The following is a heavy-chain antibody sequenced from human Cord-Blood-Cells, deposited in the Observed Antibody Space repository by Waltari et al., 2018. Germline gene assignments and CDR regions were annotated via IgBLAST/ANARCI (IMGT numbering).Heavy chain of an antibody. V-gene: IGHV1-2*02. J-gene: IGHJ4*02. Sequence: QVQLVQSGAEVKKPGASVKVSCKASGYPFTGYYMHWVRQAPGKGLEWMGWINPNSGGTNYAQKFQGRVTMTRDTSISTAYMELSRLRSDDTAVYYCARVNEAHDYSNFDYWGQGTLVTVSS. CDR3: ARVNEAHDYSNFDY. CDR1: GYPFTGYY. D-gene: IGHD4-4*01. CDR2: INPNSGGT.